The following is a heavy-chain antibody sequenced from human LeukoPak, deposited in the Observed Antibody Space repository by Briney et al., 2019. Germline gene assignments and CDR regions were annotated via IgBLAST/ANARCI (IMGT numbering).Heavy chain of an antibody. V-gene: IGHV4-59*01. CDR3: ARGGGYNHFDL. J-gene: IGHJ4*02. Sequence: SETLSLTCTVSGGSLNSYYWSWIRQPPGKGLEWIGYAYYSGSTNYNPSLKSRVSISVGTSKNQFSLKLSSVTAADTAVYYCARGGGYNHFDLWGQGILVSVSS. CDR1: GGSLNSYY. D-gene: IGHD5-24*01. CDR2: AYYSGST.